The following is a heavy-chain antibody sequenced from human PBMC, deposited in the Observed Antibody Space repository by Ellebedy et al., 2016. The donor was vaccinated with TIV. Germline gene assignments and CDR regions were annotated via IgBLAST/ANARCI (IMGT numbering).Heavy chain of an antibody. J-gene: IGHJ6*02. CDR2: IDWDEEK. V-gene: IGHV2-70*19. D-gene: IGHD3-10*01. Sequence: SGPTLVKPTHTLTLTCTFSGFSPISSGMCVNWVRQPPGKALEWLARIDWDEEKHYSTSLKTSLTISKDASKNQVILTMTNMDPADTGTYYCARTAGIVYGMDVWGQGTTVIVSS. CDR3: ARTAGIVYGMDV. CDR1: GFSPISSGMC.